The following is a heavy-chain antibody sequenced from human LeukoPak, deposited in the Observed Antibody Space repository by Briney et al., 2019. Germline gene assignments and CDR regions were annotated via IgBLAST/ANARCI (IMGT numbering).Heavy chain of an antibody. CDR2: ISGSGGST. V-gene: IGHV3-23*01. CDR3: AKDETVTGFDY. Sequence: GGSLRLSCEASGFTFSTYAMSWVRQAPGKGLEGVSAISGSGGSTYYADSVKGRFTIPRDNSKNTLYLQMNSLRAEDTAVYYCAKDETVTGFDYWGQGTLVTVSS. D-gene: IGHD4-11*01. CDR1: GFTFSTYA. J-gene: IGHJ4*02.